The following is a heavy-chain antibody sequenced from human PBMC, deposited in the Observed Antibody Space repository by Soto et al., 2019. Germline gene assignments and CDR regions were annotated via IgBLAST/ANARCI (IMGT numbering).Heavy chain of an antibody. D-gene: IGHD3-16*02. V-gene: IGHV3-30-3*01. CDR2: ISYDGSNE. J-gene: IGHJ4*02. CDR1: GFTFSSYT. CDR3: ASGNYVWGSYRYPHFDY. Sequence: QVQLVESGGGVVQPGRSLTVSCAASGFTFSSYTMHWVRQAPGEGLEWVALISYDGSNEYYADSVKGRFTISRDNSKNPLYLQMNSLRAEDTAVYYCASGNYVWGSYRYPHFDYWGQGTLVTVSS.